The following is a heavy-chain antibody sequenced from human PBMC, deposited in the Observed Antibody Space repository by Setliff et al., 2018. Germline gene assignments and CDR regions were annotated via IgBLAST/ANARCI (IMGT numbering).Heavy chain of an antibody. V-gene: IGHV1-2*02. D-gene: IGHD3-22*01. CDR3: ARDVFPYHYEGAFDI. Sequence: GASVKVSCKASGYTFTGYYMHWVRQAPGQGLEWMGWINPHSGGTHYAQKFQGRVTMTRDTSISTAYMELRRLRSDDTAVYYCARDVFPYHYEGAFDIWGQGTMVTVSS. CDR1: GYTFTGYY. CDR2: INPHSGGT. J-gene: IGHJ3*02.